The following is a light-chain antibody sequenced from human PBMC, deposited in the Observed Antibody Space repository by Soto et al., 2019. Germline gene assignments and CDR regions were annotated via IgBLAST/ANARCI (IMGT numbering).Light chain of an antibody. CDR2: LNSDGSH. CDR3: QTWGTGPFMV. V-gene: IGLV4-69*01. CDR1: SGHSSYA. J-gene: IGLJ1*01. Sequence: QSVLTQSPSASASLGASVKLTCTLTSGHSSYAIAWHQQQPEKGPRYLMKLNSDGSHSKGHGIPDRFSGSSSGAERYLTISSLQSEDEADYYCQTWGTGPFMVFGPGTKLTVL.